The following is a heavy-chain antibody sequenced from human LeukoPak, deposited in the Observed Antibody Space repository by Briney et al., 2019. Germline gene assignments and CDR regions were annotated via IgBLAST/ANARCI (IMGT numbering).Heavy chain of an antibody. D-gene: IGHD2-15*01. CDR1: GGSISDNY. CDR3: ARHPFATPFDY. V-gene: IGHV4-59*08. Sequence: PSETLSLTCTVSGGSISDNYWSWIRQPPGEGLEWTGYAYSSGHTNYNSSLKSRVTMSLDTSKSQFSLRLSSVTAADTAVYFCARHPFATPFDYWGPGTLVTVSS. J-gene: IGHJ4*02. CDR2: AYSSGHT.